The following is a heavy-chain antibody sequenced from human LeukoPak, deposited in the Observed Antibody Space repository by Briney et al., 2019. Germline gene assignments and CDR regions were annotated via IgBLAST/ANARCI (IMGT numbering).Heavy chain of an antibody. V-gene: IGHV4-39*01. CDR3: ARVGFGGYSYGYVDF. J-gene: IGHJ4*02. CDR2: IYDSGST. CDR1: GGSISSSRYS. D-gene: IGHD5-18*01. Sequence: SETLSLTCTVSGGSISSSRYSWGWIRQPPGKGLEWIGTIYDSGSTYYNPPLKSRVTISADTSKNQLSLRLSSVTAADTAVYYCARVGFGGYSYGYVDFWGQGTQVTVSS.